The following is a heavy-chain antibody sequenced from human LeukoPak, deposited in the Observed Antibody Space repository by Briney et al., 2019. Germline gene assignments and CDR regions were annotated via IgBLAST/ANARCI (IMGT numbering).Heavy chain of an antibody. Sequence: PGGSLRLSCAASGFTFDDYAMHWVRQAPGKGLEWVSGISWNSGSIGYADSVKGRFTISRDNAKNSLYLQMTSLRAEDTALYYCANSLFMRYDAFDIWGQGTMVTVSS. CDR2: ISWNSGSI. CDR3: ANSLFMRYDAFDI. V-gene: IGHV3-9*01. CDR1: GFTFDDYA. J-gene: IGHJ3*02. D-gene: IGHD3-16*01.